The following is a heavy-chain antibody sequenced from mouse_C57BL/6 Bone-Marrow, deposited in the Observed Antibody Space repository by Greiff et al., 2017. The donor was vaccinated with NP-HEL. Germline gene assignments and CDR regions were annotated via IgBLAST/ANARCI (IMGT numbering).Heavy chain of an antibody. CDR1: GYTFTDYY. D-gene: IGHD2-1*01. V-gene: IGHV1-76*01. Sequence: VQLQQSGAELVRPGASVKLSCKASGYTFTDYYINWVKQRPGQGLEWIARIYPGSGNTYYNEKFKGKATLTAEKSSSTASMQLSSLTSEDSAVYFCAGSVYWYYFDYWGRGTTLTVSS. CDR3: AGSVYWYYFDY. CDR2: IYPGSGNT. J-gene: IGHJ2*01.